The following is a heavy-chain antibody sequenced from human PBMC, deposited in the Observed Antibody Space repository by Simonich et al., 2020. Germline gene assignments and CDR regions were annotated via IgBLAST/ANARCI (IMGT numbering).Heavy chain of an antibody. CDR2: INPNSSNT. D-gene: IGHD1-26*01. CDR1: GYTFTSYD. V-gene: IGHV1-8*03. CDR3: ARTYSGSYYYFDY. J-gene: IGHJ4*02. Sequence: QVQLVQSGAEVKKPGASVKVSCKASGYTFTSYDINWVRQATGQGIEWKERINPNSSNTGYAQKIQDRVTITRNTSISTAYMELSSLRSEDTAVYYCARTYSGSYYYFDYWGQGTLVTVSS.